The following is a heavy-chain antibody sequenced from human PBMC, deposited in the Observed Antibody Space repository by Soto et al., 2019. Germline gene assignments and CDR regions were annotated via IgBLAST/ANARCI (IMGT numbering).Heavy chain of an antibody. J-gene: IGHJ5*02. D-gene: IGHD3-10*01. CDR1: GFSLSTSGVG. CDR2: IYWNDDK. Sequence: QITLKESGPTLVKPTQTLTLTCTFSGFSLSTSGVGVGWIRQPPGKALEWLALIYWNDDKRYSPSLKSRLTITKDTSKNQVVLTMTNIDPVDTATYYCAHSLRYYGSGAFDPWGQGTLVTVSS. V-gene: IGHV2-5*01. CDR3: AHSLRYYGSGAFDP.